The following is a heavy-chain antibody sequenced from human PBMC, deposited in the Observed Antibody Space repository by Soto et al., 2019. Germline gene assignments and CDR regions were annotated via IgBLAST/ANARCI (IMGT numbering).Heavy chain of an antibody. D-gene: IGHD6-19*01. CDR1: GFTFSSNA. CDR3: ARDRVVAGIGEFDF. Sequence: QVQLMESGGGVVQPGRSLSLSCAASGFTFSSNAMHWVRQAPGKGLEWLAVISYDGSNKYYVDSVKGRFTISRDNSKNTLYLQMNNLRSEDTAVYYCARDRVVAGIGEFDFWGQGSLVTVFS. V-gene: IGHV3-30-3*01. CDR2: ISYDGSNK. J-gene: IGHJ4*02.